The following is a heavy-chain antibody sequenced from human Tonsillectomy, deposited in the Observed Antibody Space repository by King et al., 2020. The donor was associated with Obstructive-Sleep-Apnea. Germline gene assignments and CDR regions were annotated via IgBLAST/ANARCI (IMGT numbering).Heavy chain of an antibody. V-gene: IGHV3-30*02. CDR1: GFIFSNYG. CDR2: IRYDGINK. Sequence: VQLVESGGGVVQPGRSLRLSCAASGFIFSNYGMHWVRQAPGRGLEWVAFIRYDGINKYYADSMKGRFTISRDNSRNTLYLHMNGLRADDTAVYYCVKVDDTALDYWGQGTLVTVSS. J-gene: IGHJ4*02. D-gene: IGHD1-1*01. CDR3: VKVDDTALDY.